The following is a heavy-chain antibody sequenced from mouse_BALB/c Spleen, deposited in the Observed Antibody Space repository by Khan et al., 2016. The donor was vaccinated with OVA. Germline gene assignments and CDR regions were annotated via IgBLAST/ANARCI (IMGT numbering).Heavy chain of an antibody. V-gene: IGHV5-6-5*01. D-gene: IGHD1-1*01. Sequence: EVVLVEPGGGLVKPGGSLKLPCAASGLTFSSYAMSCVRQTPEKRLEWVASISSGGSTYYPDSVKGRFTISSDNPRNILYLQMSSLRTEDTAMYYGASPLYCYSSSCIKYWGQGTTLTVSS. CDR2: ISSGGST. CDR3: ASPLYCYSSSCIKY. J-gene: IGHJ2*01. CDR1: GLTFSSYA.